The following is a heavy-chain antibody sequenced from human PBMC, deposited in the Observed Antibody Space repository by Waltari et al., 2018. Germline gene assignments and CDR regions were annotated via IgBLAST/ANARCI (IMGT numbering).Heavy chain of an antibody. Sequence: EEKVVESGGGFVQPGESLRLSRASSGFTFGHSTMHWVCAPSGKGLVGGSGISSDESKTSYADSVKGRFTISRDNSKKTLYLQMKRLRVEDTAIYYCARVAQRTYRSPVPGRDYYYGMDVWGQGTTVTVSS. V-gene: IGHV3-74*01. CDR3: ARVAQRTYRSPVPGRDYYYGMDV. CDR1: GFTFGHST. J-gene: IGHJ6*02. CDR2: ISSDESKT. D-gene: IGHD1-1*01.